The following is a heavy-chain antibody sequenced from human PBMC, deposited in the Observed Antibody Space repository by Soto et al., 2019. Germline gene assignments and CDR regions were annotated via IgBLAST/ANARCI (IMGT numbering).Heavy chain of an antibody. CDR1: GFTFSSYG. V-gene: IGHV3-30*18. Sequence: GGSLRLSCAASGFTFSSYGMHWVRQAPGKGLEWVAVISYDGSNKYYADSVKGRFTISRDNSKNTLYLQMNSLRAEDTAVYYCAKALRAARRTGYYGMDVSGQGTTVTVS. J-gene: IGHJ6*02. D-gene: IGHD6-6*01. CDR3: AKALRAARRTGYYGMDV. CDR2: ISYDGSNK.